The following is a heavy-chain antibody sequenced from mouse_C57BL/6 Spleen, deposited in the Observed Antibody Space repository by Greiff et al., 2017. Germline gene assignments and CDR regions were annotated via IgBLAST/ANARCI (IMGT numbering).Heavy chain of an antibody. V-gene: IGHV14-4*01. D-gene: IGHD1-1*01. J-gene: IGHJ4*01. CDR1: GFNIKDDY. CDR2: IDPENGDT. Sequence: EVQLQQSGAELVRPGASVKLSCTASGFNIKDDYMHWVKQRPEQGLEWIGWIDPENGDTEYASKFQGTATIPADTSSNTAYLQLSSLTSEDTAVYYWITQLREYAMDYWGQGTSVTVSA. CDR3: ITQLREYAMDY.